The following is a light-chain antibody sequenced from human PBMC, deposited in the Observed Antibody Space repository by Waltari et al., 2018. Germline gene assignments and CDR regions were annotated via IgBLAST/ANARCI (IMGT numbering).Light chain of an antibody. Sequence: QSALTQPASVSGSPGQSITISCTGTSSDVGNYTRVAWYQQPPGKAPKLMIYAVSKRPSGVSDRFSGSKSGDMASLTISGLQPEDEAEYFCSSYAGSSKGVFGGGTKVTVL. V-gene: IGLV2-23*02. J-gene: IGLJ2*01. CDR2: AVS. CDR1: SSDVGNYTR. CDR3: SSYAGSSKGV.